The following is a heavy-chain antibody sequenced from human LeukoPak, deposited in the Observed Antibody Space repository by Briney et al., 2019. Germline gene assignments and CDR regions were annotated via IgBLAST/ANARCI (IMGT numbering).Heavy chain of an antibody. V-gene: IGHV4-34*01. J-gene: IGHJ4*02. Sequence: PSETLSLTCAVYGGSFNDYYWNWIRQPPGKGLEWIGSIYYSGSTYYNPSLKSRVTISVDTSKNQFSLRLSSVTAADTAIYYCATTTIRLGYWGQGTLVTVSS. CDR1: GGSFNDYY. D-gene: IGHD1-26*01. CDR2: IYYSGST. CDR3: ATTTIRLGY.